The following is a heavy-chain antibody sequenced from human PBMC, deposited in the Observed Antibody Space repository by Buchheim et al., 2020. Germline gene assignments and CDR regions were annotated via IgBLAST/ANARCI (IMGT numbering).Heavy chain of an antibody. J-gene: IGHJ4*02. CDR3: AKGPMIGYFDY. D-gene: IGHD3-22*01. CDR2: ISGSGGST. Sequence: EVHLLESGGGLVQPGGSLRLSCAASGLTFSSYAMSWVRQAPGKGLGLEWVAAISGSGGSTYYADSVKGRFSISRDNSQTTLHLQMNSLRAEDTAVYYCAKGPMIGYFDYWGQGTL. CDR1: GLTFSSYA. V-gene: IGHV3-23*01.